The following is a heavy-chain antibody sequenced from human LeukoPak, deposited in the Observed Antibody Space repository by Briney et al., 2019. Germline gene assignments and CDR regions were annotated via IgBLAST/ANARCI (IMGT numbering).Heavy chain of an antibody. CDR1: GFTFNNYG. D-gene: IGHD6-13*01. V-gene: IGHV3-30*18. CDR2: ISDDGRNK. J-gene: IGHJ4*02. Sequence: PVRSLRLSCEASGFTFNNYGMHYVRQAPGKGLEWVAVISDDGRNKNYADSVKGRFTISRDNSNNTLYLQMNSLSAEDTGVYYCAKDRETTASGTFDYWGQGTLVTVSS. CDR3: AKDRETTASGTFDY.